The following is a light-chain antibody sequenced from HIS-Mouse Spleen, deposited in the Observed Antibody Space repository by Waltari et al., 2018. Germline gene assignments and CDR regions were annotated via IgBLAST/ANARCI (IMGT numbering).Light chain of an antibody. CDR1: SRAVGGYNY. V-gene: IGLV2-8*01. Sequence: QSALTQPPSASGSPGQSVTLSCTGTSRAVGGYNYVSWYQQHPGKAPQLMIYQVSKRPSGVPDRFSGSKSGNTASLTVSGLQAEDEADYYCSSYAGSNNVVFGGGTKLTVL. CDR3: SSYAGSNNVV. CDR2: QVS. J-gene: IGLJ2*01.